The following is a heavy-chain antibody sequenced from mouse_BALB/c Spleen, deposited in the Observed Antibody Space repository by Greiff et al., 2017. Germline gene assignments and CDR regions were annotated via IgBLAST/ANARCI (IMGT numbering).Heavy chain of an antibody. V-gene: IGHV5-6-5*01. J-gene: IGHJ4*01. CDR3: ARDGYYDYAMDY. CDR1: GFTFSSYA. CDR2: ISSGGST. D-gene: IGHD2-3*01. Sequence: EVQLVESGGGLVKPGGSLKLSCAASGFTFSSYAMSWVRQTPEKRLEWVASISSGGSTYYPDSVKGRFTISRDNARNILYLQMSSLRSEDTAMYYCARDGYYDYAMDYWGQGTSVTVSS.